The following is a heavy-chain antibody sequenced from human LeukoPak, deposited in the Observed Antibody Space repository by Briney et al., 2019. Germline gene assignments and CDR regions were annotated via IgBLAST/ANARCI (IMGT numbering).Heavy chain of an antibody. V-gene: IGHV3-33*01. CDR1: GFTFSSYG. CDR2: IWCDGSNK. CDR3: ASSREDPLLFDY. D-gene: IGHD2-15*01. Sequence: PGGSLRLSCAASGFTFSSYGMHWVRQAPGKGLEWVAVIWCDGSNKYYADSVKGRFTISRDNSKSTLYLQMNSLRAEDTAVYYCASSREDPLLFDYWGQGTLVTVSS. J-gene: IGHJ4*02.